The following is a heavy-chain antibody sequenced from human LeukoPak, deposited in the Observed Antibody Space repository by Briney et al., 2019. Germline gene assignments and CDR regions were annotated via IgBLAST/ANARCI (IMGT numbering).Heavy chain of an antibody. V-gene: IGHV1-2*02. CDR2: INPKSGGT. CDR3: ARPRSGYSGYDFGVAGGYFDY. J-gene: IGHJ4*02. CDR1: GYTFTDYY. D-gene: IGHD5-12*01. Sequence: ASVKVSCKASGYTFTDYYMHWVRQAPGQGLEWMGWINPKSGGTIYAQKLQGRVTMTTDTSTSTAYMELRSLRSDDTAVYHCARPRSGYSGYDFGVAGGYFDYWGQGTLVTVSS.